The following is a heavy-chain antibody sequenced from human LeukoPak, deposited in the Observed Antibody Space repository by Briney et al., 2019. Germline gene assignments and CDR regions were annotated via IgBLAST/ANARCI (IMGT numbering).Heavy chain of an antibody. V-gene: IGHV4-31*03. D-gene: IGHD6-6*01. CDR2: IYYSGST. Sequence: PSQTLSLTCTVSGGSISSGGYYWSWIRQHPGKGLEWIGYIYYSGSTYHNPSLKSRVTISVDTSKNQFSLKLSPVTAADTAVYYCAREGGSSSTYFDYWGQGTLVTVSS. CDR3: AREGGSSSTYFDY. J-gene: IGHJ4*02. CDR1: GGSISSGGYY.